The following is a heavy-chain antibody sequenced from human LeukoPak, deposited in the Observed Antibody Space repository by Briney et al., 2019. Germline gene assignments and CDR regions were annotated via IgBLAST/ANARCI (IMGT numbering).Heavy chain of an antibody. CDR3: ARVIAVAGNEIFDY. D-gene: IGHD6-19*01. CDR2: INPNSGGT. CDR1: GYTFTGYY. J-gene: IGHJ4*02. V-gene: IGHV1-2*02. Sequence: ASVKVSCKASGYTFTGYYMHWVRQAPGQGLEWMGWINPNSGGTNYAQKFQGRVTMTRDTSISTAYMELSRLRSDDTAVYYCARVIAVAGNEIFDYWGQGTLVTVSS.